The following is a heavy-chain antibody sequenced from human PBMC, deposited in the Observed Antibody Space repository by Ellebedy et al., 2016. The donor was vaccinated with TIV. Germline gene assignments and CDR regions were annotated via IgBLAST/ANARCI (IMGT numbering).Heavy chain of an antibody. CDR2: IYSSGST. J-gene: IGHJ4*02. Sequence: SETLSLXXTVSGGSISSYYWSWIRQPAGKGLEWIGRIYSSGSTNYNPSLKSRVTMSVDTSKNHFSLKLSSVTAADTAVYYCARDRVTIFGVVYFDYWGQGTLVTVSS. V-gene: IGHV4-4*07. CDR3: ARDRVTIFGVVYFDY. CDR1: GGSISSYY. D-gene: IGHD3-3*01.